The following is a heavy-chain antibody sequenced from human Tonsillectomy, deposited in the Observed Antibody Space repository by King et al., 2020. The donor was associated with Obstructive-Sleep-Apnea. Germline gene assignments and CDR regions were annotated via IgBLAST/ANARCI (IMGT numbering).Heavy chain of an antibody. Sequence: VQLVESGGGLVQPGGSLKLSCAASGFTFSGSAMHWVRQASGKGLEWVGLIRSKANSYATAYGASVKGRFTISRDDSKNTAYLQMNSLKTEDTAVYYCTRRQTDTSQATYDYWGHGTLVTVSS. J-gene: IGHJ4*01. CDR1: GFTFSGSA. D-gene: IGHD2-2*01. V-gene: IGHV3-73*01. CDR3: TRRQTDTSQATYDY. CDR2: IRSKANSYAT.